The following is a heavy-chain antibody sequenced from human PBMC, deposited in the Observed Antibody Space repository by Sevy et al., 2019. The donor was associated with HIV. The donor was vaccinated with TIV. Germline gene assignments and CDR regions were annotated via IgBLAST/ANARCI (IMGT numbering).Heavy chain of an antibody. CDR1: VGSISSYY. CDR2: IYYSGST. J-gene: IGHJ5*02. D-gene: IGHD2-2*01. CDR3: AREGYYECSSTSCYHWFDP. V-gene: IGHV4-59*01. Sequence: SETLSLTCTVSVGSISSYYWSWIRQPPGKGLEWIGYIYYSGSTNYNPSLKSRVTISVDTSKNQFSLKLSSVTAADTAVYYCAREGYYECSSTSCYHWFDPWGQGTLVTVSS.